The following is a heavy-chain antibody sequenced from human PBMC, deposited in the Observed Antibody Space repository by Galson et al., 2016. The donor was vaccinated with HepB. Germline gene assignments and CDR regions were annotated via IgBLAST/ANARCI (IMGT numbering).Heavy chain of an antibody. Sequence: SLRLSCAASGFTFSSYWMSWVRQAPGKGLEWVANIKQDGSEKYYVDSVKGRLTISRDNAKNSLFLQMNSLRAEDTAVYYCARARGSGSYYSIDYWGQGTLVTVSS. CDR2: IKQDGSEK. D-gene: IGHD1-26*01. CDR1: GFTFSSYW. J-gene: IGHJ4*02. V-gene: IGHV3-7*05. CDR3: ARARGSGSYYSIDY.